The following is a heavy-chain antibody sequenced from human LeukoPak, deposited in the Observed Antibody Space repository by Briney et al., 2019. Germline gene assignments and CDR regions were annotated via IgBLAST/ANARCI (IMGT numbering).Heavy chain of an antibody. CDR1: GGSISSGSYY. CDR3: AREVSSSWYDYYYMDV. J-gene: IGHJ6*03. V-gene: IGHV4-61*02. D-gene: IGHD6-13*01. Sequence: SQTLSLTCTVSGGSISSGSYYWSWIRQPGGKGLEWIGRIYTSGSTNYNPSLKSRVTISVDTSKNQFSLKLSSVTAADTAVYYCAREVSSSWYDYYYMDVWGKGTTVTVSS. CDR2: IYTSGST.